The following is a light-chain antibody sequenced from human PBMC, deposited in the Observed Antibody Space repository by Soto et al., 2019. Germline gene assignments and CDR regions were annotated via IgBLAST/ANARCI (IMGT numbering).Light chain of an antibody. CDR2: SNN. CDR3: AAWDDSLNGYV. J-gene: IGLJ1*01. Sequence: QSVLAQPPSASGTPGQRVTISCSVSSPNIGGNAVNWYQQLPGTAPKVLIYSNNQRPSGVPDRFSGSKSGTSASLAISGLQSEDEADYYCAAWDDSLNGYVFGTGTKVTLL. V-gene: IGLV1-44*01. CDR1: SPNIGGNA.